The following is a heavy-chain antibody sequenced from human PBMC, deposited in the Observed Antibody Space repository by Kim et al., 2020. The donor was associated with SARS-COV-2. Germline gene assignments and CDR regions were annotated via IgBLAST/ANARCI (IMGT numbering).Heavy chain of an antibody. CDR1: GFTFSSYD. V-gene: IGHV3-13*04. J-gene: IGHJ2*01. D-gene: IGHD3-22*01. CDR2: IGTAGDT. CDR3: ARGRYDYDSSGYPSDWYFDL. Sequence: GGSLRLSCAASGFTFSSYDMHWVRQATGKGLEWVSAIGTAGDTYYPGSVKGRFTISRENAKNSLYLQMNSLRAGDTAVYYCARGRYDYDSSGYPSDWYFDLWGRGTLVTVSS.